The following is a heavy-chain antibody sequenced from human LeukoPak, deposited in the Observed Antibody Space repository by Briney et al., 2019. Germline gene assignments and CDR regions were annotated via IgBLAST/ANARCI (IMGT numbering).Heavy chain of an antibody. CDR1: GFTFISYA. D-gene: IGHD1-26*01. CDR3: AKDHRDSGNYYYYYGLDV. Sequence: GGSLRLSCAASGFTFISYAMSWVRQAPGKGLEWVSSLSGNAGRPYYADSVKGRFTISRDNSKDTLYLQMNSLRAEDTAVYYCAKDHRDSGNYYYYYGLDVWGQGTMVTVSS. V-gene: IGHV3-23*01. J-gene: IGHJ6*02. CDR2: LSGNAGRP.